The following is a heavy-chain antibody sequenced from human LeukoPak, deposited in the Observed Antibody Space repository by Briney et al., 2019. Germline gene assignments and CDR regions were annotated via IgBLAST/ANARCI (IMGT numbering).Heavy chain of an antibody. CDR2: ISGGGGGT. CDR1: GFTFTSYS. Sequence: GRSLRLSCAASGFTFTSYSMNWVRQAPGKGLEWVSTISGGGGGTYYADSVKGRFTISRDNSKNTLYLQVNSLRAEDTAVYYCAKGGKWDVTPFDYWGQGTLVTVSS. V-gene: IGHV3-23*01. D-gene: IGHD1-26*01. CDR3: AKGGKWDVTPFDY. J-gene: IGHJ4*02.